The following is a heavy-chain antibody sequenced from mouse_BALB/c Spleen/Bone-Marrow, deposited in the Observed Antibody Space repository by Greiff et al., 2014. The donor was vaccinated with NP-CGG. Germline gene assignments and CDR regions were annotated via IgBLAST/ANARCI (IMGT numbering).Heavy chain of an antibody. V-gene: IGHV5-17*02. D-gene: IGHD3-3*01. J-gene: IGHJ4*01. CDR2: ISSGSSTI. CDR1: GFTFSSFG. CDR3: TRSGTLGAMDY. Sequence: VQLKESGGGLVQPGGSRKLSCAASGFTFSSFGMHWVRQAPEKGQEWVAYISSGSSTIYYADTMKGRFTISRVNPKNTLFLQMTSLRSEDTAMYYCTRSGTLGAMDYWGQGTSVTVSS.